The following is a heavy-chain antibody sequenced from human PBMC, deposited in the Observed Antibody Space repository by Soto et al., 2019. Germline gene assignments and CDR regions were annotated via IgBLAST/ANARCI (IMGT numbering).Heavy chain of an antibody. V-gene: IGHV3-33*01. CDR3: DRDGMPYYDILTGYSHDAFDI. Sequence: PGGSLRLSCAASGFTFSSYGMHWVRQAPGKGLEWVAVIWYDGSNKYYADSVKGRFTISRDNSKNTLYLQMNSLRAEDTAVYYCDRDGMPYYDILTGYSHDAFDIWGQRTMVTVS. CDR2: IWYDGSNK. J-gene: IGHJ3*02. CDR1: GFTFSSYG. D-gene: IGHD3-9*01.